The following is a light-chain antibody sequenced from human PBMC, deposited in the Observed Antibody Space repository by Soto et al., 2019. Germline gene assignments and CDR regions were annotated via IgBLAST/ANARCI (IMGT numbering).Light chain of an antibody. CDR3: QQRDNWPWT. Sequence: EIVLTHSPGTLSLSPCERATLSFSASQSVSSYYLAWYQQKPGQAPRLLIYDTSNRATGIPARFSGSGSGTDFTLTIGSLEPEDFAVYYCQQRDNWPWTFGQGTKVDIK. V-gene: IGKV3-11*01. CDR1: QSVSSY. J-gene: IGKJ1*01. CDR2: DTS.